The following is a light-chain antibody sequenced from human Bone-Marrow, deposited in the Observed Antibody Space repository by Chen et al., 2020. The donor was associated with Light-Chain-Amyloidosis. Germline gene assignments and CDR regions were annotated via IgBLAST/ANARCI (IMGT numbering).Light chain of an antibody. CDR3: QQRSNWPRRT. Sequence: EIVLTQSPATLSLSPGERATLSCTASQSVNTYLACYQQQLGQAPRLLIYDASNRATGIPARFSGSGSGTDFTLIISSLETEDFAVYYCQQRSNWPRRTFGQGTKLEIK. J-gene: IGKJ2*01. CDR1: QSVNTY. CDR2: DAS. V-gene: IGKV3-11*01.